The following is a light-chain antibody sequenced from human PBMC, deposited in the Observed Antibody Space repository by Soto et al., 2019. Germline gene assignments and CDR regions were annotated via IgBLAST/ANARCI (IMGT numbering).Light chain of an antibody. J-gene: IGKJ1*01. V-gene: IGKV3-20*01. CDR3: KQYGSSSWT. CDR1: QTVRNNY. CDR2: DAS. Sequence: EFVLTQSPGTLSLSPGERATLSCRASQTVRNNYLAWYQQKPGQAPRLLIYDASSRATGIQDRFSGSGSGTDFTLTIRRLEPEDFAVYYCKQYGSSSWTFGQGTKVDIK.